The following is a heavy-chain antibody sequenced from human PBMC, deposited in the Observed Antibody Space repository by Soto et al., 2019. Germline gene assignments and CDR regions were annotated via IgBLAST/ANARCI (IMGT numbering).Heavy chain of an antibody. CDR3: ARVVPSTMVDY. Sequence: PGGSLRRSGAASGCTFNTYSMSWVRQAPGKGLEWVSSISGDSRYIYYTDSVKGRFTISRDNAKNSLYLQMNSLRAEDTAMYYCARVVPSTMVDYWGQGA. V-gene: IGHV3-21*01. J-gene: IGHJ4*02. CDR1: GCTFNTYS. CDR2: ISGDSRYI. D-gene: IGHD3-10*01.